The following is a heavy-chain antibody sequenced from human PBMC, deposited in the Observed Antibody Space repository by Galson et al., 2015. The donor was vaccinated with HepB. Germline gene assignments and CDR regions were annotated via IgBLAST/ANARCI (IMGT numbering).Heavy chain of an antibody. V-gene: IGHV3-74*01. CDR2: IKSDGSST. Sequence: SLRLSCAASGFNFTSYWMHWVRQGPGMGLVWVSRIKSDGSSTSYADSVKGRFTISRDNAKKTLYLQMNSLRAEDTAMYYCARQRACGGDCPGNYGMDVWGPGTTVTVSS. J-gene: IGHJ6*02. CDR3: ARQRACGGDCPGNYGMDV. D-gene: IGHD2-21*02. CDR1: GFNFTSYW.